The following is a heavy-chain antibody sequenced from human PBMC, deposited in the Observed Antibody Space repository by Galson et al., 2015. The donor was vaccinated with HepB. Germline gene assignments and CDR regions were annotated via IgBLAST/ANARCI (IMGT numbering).Heavy chain of an antibody. CDR1: GFSLSTSGMC. Sequence: PALVKPTQTLTLTCTFSGFSLSTSGMCVSWIRQPPGKALEWLALIDWDDDKYYSTSLKTRLTISKDTSKNQVVLTVTNMDPVDTATYYCARTHIVVVPAATRFDAFDIWGQGTMVTVSS. V-gene: IGHV2-70*01. D-gene: IGHD2-2*01. J-gene: IGHJ3*02. CDR3: ARTHIVVVPAATRFDAFDI. CDR2: IDWDDDK.